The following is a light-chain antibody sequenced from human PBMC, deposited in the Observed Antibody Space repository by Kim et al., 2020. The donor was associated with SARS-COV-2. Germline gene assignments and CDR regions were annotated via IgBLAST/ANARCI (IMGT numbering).Light chain of an antibody. CDR1: TGAVTGRHY. J-gene: IGLJ3*02. CDR2: TTN. V-gene: IGLV7-46*01. CDR3: LLSFSGGRPV. Sequence: GKTVTLPCGSSTGAVTGRHYPYRFQVKPGQAPTTLIYTTNKRASWTPARFSGSLLGDKAALTLSGAQPEDEAEYYCLLSFSGGRPVFGGGTQLTVL.